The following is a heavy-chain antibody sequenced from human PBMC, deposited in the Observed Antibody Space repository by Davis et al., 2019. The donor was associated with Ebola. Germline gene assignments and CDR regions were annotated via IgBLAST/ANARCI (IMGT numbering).Heavy chain of an antibody. CDR1: GYTFTSYA. D-gene: IGHD1-26*01. CDR2: INAGNGNT. J-gene: IGHJ4*02. Sequence: ASVKVSCKASGYTFTSYAMHWVRQAPGQRLEWMGWINAGNGNTKYSQKFQGRVTTTRDTSASTAYMELSRLRSDDTAVYYCARVRYRRLLPGDYWGQGTLVTVSS. V-gene: IGHV1-3*01. CDR3: ARVRYRRLLPGDY.